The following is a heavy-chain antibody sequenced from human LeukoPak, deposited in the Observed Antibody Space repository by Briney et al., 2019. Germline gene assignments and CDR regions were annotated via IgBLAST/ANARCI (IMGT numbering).Heavy chain of an antibody. V-gene: IGHV3-11*01. J-gene: IGHJ3*02. D-gene: IGHD4-17*01. CDR2: ISDSGSTI. CDR3: ATLPLRDAFDI. CDR1: GFNFSDSY. Sequence: GGSLRLSCAASGFNFSDSYMSWIRQAPGKGLEWVSYISDSGSTISYADSVKGRFTISRDNAKNSLYLQMNSLRAEDTAVYYCATLPLRDAFDIWGQGTMVTVSS.